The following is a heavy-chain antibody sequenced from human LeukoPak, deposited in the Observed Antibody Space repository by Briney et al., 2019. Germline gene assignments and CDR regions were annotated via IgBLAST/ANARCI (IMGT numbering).Heavy chain of an antibody. CDR3: ARDAYGDLYYFDY. CDR1: GGSFSGYY. Sequence: SETLPLTCAVYGGSFSGYYWSWIRQPPGKGLEWIGEINHSGSTNYNPSLKSRVTISVDTSKNQFSLKLSSVTAADTAVYYCARDAYGDLYYFDYWGQGTLVTVSS. CDR2: INHSGST. J-gene: IGHJ4*02. V-gene: IGHV4-34*01. D-gene: IGHD4-17*01.